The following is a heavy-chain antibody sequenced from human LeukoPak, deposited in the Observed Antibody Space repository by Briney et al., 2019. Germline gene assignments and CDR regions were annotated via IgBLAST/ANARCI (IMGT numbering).Heavy chain of an antibody. V-gene: IGHV1-69*05. CDR1: GRTFSSYA. D-gene: IGHD6-13*01. CDR3: ARATAAGTPSFDY. J-gene: IGHJ4*02. Sequence: SVKVSCKASGRTFSSYAISWVRQAPGQGLEWMGGIIPIFGTANYAQKFQGRVTITTDESTSTAYMELSSLRSEDTAVYYCARATAAGTPSFDYWGQGTLVTVSS. CDR2: IIPIFGTA.